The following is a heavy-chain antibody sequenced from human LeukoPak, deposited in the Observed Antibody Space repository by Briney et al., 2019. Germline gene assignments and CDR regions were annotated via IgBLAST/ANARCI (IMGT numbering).Heavy chain of an antibody. CDR2: IIPIFGTA. CDR3: ARDEALRNYYDSSGYYH. D-gene: IGHD3-22*01. Sequence: SVKVSCKASGGTFSSYAISWVRQAPGQGLEWMGGIIPIFGTANYAQKFQGRVTITADESTSTAYMELSSLRSEDTAVYYCARDEALRNYYDSSGYYHWGQGTLVTVSS. V-gene: IGHV1-69*01. J-gene: IGHJ4*02. CDR1: GGTFSSYA.